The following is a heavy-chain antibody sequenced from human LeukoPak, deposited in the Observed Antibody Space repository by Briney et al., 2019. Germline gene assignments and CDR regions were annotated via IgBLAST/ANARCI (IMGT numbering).Heavy chain of an antibody. CDR2: ISTYNGDT. V-gene: IGHV1-18*01. CDR3: ARGRGSTSRY. J-gene: IGHJ4*02. D-gene: IGHD5-12*01. CDR1: GYTFTGYG. Sequence: ASVKVSCKASGYTFTGYGITWVRQAHGQGLEWMGWISTYNGDTNYAQSLQGRVTMTTDTSTSTAYMELRNLRSDDTAVYYCARGRGSTSRYWGQGTLVTVSS.